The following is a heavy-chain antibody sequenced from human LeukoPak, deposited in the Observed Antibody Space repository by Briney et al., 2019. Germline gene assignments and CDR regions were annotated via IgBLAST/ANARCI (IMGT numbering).Heavy chain of an antibody. CDR1: GNTFTTYC. CDR2: IFPGDSRT. Sequence: GESLKISCKGSGNTFTTYCIGWVRQMPGKGLDLMGVIFPGDSRTRYSPSFQGQVTISADKSIGTAYLQWSSLKASDTAIYYCICREFSSLWSGPWGQGTLVTVSS. V-gene: IGHV5-51*01. J-gene: IGHJ5*02. CDR3: ICREFSSLWSGP. D-gene: IGHD2-2*01.